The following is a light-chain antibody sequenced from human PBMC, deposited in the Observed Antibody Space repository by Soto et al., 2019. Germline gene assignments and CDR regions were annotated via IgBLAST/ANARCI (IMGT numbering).Light chain of an antibody. Sequence: QSALTQPPSASETPGQRVTISCSGSSSNIGSNTVNWYQQLPGTAPKLVVYSNNQRPSGVPDRFSGSKSGSSASLAISGLQSEDEADYYCAAWDDSLNAYVFXTGTKVTVL. CDR1: SSNIGSNT. CDR2: SNN. CDR3: AAWDDSLNAYV. J-gene: IGLJ1*01. V-gene: IGLV1-44*01.